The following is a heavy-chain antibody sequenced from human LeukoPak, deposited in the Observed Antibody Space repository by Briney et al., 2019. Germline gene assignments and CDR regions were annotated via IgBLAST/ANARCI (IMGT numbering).Heavy chain of an antibody. CDR2: IYSGGST. CDR3: ASSPPTGITVSYFDY. D-gene: IGHD4-17*01. Sequence: GGSLRLSCAASGFTVSSNYMSWVRQAPGKGLEWVSVIYSGGSTYYADSVKGRFTISRDNSKNTLYLQMNSLRADDTAVYYCASSPPTGITVSYFDYWGQGTLVTVSS. J-gene: IGHJ4*02. CDR1: GFTVSSNY. V-gene: IGHV3-53*01.